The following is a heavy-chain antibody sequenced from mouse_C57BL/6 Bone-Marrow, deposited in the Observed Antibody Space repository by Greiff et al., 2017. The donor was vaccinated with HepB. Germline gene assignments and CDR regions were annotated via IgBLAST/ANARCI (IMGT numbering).Heavy chain of an antibody. CDR1: GYTFTSYG. V-gene: IGHV1-81*01. J-gene: IGHJ3*01. CDR3: ARVGYYPVAY. CDR2: IYPRSGNT. D-gene: IGHD2-12*01. Sequence: ESGAELARPGASVKLSCKASGYTFTSYGISWVKQRTGQGLEWIGEIYPRSGNTYYNEKFKGKATLTADKSSSTAYMELRSLTSEDSAVYFCARVGYYPVAYWGQGTLVTVSA.